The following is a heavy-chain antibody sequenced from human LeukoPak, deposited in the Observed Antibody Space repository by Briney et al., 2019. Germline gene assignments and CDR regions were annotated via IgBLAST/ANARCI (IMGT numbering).Heavy chain of an antibody. CDR2: IFVNGFT. CDR3: AGGGIQSLVVFDY. D-gene: IGHD1-26*01. J-gene: IGHJ4*02. CDR1: IDSLSSYY. Sequence: PSETLSLTCSVSIDSLSSYYWSWIRQSAGKGLEWIGRIFVNGFTDYNPSLRGRVTMSIDTSNKRFSMKLSSVTAADTAVYFCAGGGIQSLVVFDYWGQGNRVTVSS. V-gene: IGHV4-4*07.